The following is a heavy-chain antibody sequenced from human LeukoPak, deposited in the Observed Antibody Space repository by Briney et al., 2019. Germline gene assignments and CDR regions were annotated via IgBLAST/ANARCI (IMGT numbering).Heavy chain of an antibody. Sequence: ASVKVSCKASGYTFTGYYMHWVRQAPGQGLEWMGWINPNSGGTNYAQKFQGRVTMTRDTSISTAYMELSRLRSDDTAVYYCASLTGFWSGYYTGFDYWGQGTLATVSS. V-gene: IGHV1-2*02. CDR3: ASLTGFWSGYYTGFDY. J-gene: IGHJ4*02. D-gene: IGHD3-3*01. CDR2: INPNSGGT. CDR1: GYTFTGYY.